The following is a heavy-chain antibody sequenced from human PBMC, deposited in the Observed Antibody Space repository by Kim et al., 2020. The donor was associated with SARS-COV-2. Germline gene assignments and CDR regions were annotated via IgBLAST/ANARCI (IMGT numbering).Heavy chain of an antibody. J-gene: IGHJ6*02. D-gene: IGHD2-21*01. CDR3: ARGLRYYYGMDV. V-gene: IGHV3-64*01. CDR1: GFTFSSYA. Sequence: GGSLRLSCAASGFTFSSYAMHWVRQAPGKGLEYVSAISSNGGSTYYAKPVKGRFTISRDNSKNTLYLQMGSLRAEDMAVYYCARGLRYYYGMDVWGQGTTVTVSS. CDR2: ISSNGGST.